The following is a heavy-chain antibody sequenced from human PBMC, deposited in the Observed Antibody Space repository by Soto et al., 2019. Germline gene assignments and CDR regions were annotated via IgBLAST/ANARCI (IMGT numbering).Heavy chain of an antibody. D-gene: IGHD2-21*02. J-gene: IGHJ4*02. V-gene: IGHV4-31*03. CDR1: GGSISSSDYY. Sequence: SETLSLTCTVSGGSISSSDYYWSWIRQHPGKGLEWIGYIYCSGNTYYNPSLKSRLTISVDTSKNQFSLKLNSVTAADTAVYYCARGLSAAKVVTCYFDYWGQGTLVTVSS. CDR3: ARGLSAAKVVTCYFDY. CDR2: IYCSGNT.